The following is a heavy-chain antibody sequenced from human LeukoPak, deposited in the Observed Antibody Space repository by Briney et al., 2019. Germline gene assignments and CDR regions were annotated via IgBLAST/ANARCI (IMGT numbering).Heavy chain of an antibody. J-gene: IGHJ4*02. CDR3: TRVGYIDEGIDY. D-gene: IGHD5-24*01. CDR2: VKQDGSKK. CDR1: GLTFSSYW. V-gene: IGHV3-7*04. Sequence: GGSLRLSCAASGLTFSSYWMHWVRQAPGKGLEWVANVKQDGSKKSYVDSVKGRFTISRDNAKNSLYLQMNSLRAEDTAIYYCTRVGYIDEGIDYWGQGTLVTVSS.